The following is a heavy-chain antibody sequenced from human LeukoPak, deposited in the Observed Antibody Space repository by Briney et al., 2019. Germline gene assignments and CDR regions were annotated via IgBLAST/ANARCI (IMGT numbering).Heavy chain of an antibody. CDR3: ARAHVQWLVPRWFDP. V-gene: IGHV4-59*01. Sequence: KPSETLSLTCTVSGGSISSYYWSWIRQPPGKGLEWIGYIYYSGSTNYNPSLKSRVTMSVDTSKNQFSLKLSSVTAADTAVYYCARAHVQWLVPRWFDPWGQGTLVTVSS. CDR1: GGSISSYY. D-gene: IGHD6-19*01. J-gene: IGHJ5*02. CDR2: IYYSGST.